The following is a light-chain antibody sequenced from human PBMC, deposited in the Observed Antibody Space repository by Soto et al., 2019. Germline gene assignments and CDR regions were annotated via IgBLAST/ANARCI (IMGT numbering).Light chain of an antibody. J-gene: IGKJ5*01. CDR1: QSVSSY. V-gene: IGKV3-11*01. CDR2: DAS. CDR3: QQRFNWPRFT. Sequence: EIVLTQSPATLSLSPGERAKLSCRASQSVSSYLAWYQQKPGQAPRLLIYDASNRATGIPARFSGGGSGTDFTLTISSLEPEDFAVYYCQQRFNWPRFTFGQGTRLEIK.